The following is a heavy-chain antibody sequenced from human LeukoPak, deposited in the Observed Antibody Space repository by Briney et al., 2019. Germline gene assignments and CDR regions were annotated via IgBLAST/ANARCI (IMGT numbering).Heavy chain of an antibody. V-gene: IGHV1-69*13. Sequence: SVKVSCKASGGTFSSYAISWVRQAPGQGLEWMGGIIPIFGIANYARKFQGRVTITADESTSTAYMELSSLRAEDTAVYYCARDQRGDSFGENDYWGQGTLVTVSS. CDR1: GGTFSSYA. CDR2: IIPIFGIA. J-gene: IGHJ4*02. D-gene: IGHD5-18*01. CDR3: ARDQRGDSFGENDY.